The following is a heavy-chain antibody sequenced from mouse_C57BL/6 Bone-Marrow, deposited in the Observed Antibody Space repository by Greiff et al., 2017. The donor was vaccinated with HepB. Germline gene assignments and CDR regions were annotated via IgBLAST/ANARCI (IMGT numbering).Heavy chain of an antibody. Sequence: EVKLVESGGGLVQSGRSLRLSCATSGFTFSDFYMEWVRQAPGKGLEWIAASRNKANDYTTEYSASVKGRFIVSRDTSQSILYLQMNALRAEDTAIYYCARDGTVVAPMDYWGQGTSVTVSS. CDR1: GFTFSDFY. J-gene: IGHJ4*01. D-gene: IGHD1-1*01. CDR2: SRNKANDYTT. V-gene: IGHV7-1*01. CDR3: ARDGTVVAPMDY.